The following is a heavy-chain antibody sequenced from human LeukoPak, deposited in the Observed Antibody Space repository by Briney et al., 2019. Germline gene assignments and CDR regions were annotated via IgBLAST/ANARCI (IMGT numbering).Heavy chain of an antibody. J-gene: IGHJ3*01. Sequence: PSETLSLTCTVSGGSISSSNYYWGWIRQPPGKGLEWIGSIYYSGNTYYNPSLKSRVTISVDTSKNQFSLKLISVTAADTAVYYCAHFKGGSFDFWGQGTMVTVSS. D-gene: IGHD1-26*01. CDR3: AHFKGGSFDF. CDR1: GGSISSSNYY. V-gene: IGHV4-39*01. CDR2: IYYSGNT.